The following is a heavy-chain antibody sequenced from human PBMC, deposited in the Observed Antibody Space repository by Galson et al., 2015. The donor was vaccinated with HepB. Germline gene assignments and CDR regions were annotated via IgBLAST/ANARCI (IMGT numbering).Heavy chain of an antibody. Sequence: SVKVSCKASGYTFAYGVTWVRQAPGQGLECMGWISGYNGYTQSAEKFQGRVTMTTDTSTNTAYMELRSLTSDDTAVYYCAGGRTTVWSFDFWGQGTLVTVSS. CDR2: ISGYNGYT. J-gene: IGHJ4*02. CDR3: AGGRTTVWSFDF. CDR1: GYTFAYG. V-gene: IGHV1-18*01. D-gene: IGHD2-2*01.